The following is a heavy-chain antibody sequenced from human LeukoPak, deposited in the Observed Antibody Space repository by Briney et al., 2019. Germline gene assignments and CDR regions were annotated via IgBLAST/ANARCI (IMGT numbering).Heavy chain of an antibody. CDR1: GFTFSSYG. J-gene: IGHJ4*02. V-gene: IGHV3-33*01. D-gene: IGHD3-16*02. CDR2: IWYDGSNK. Sequence: GGSLRLSCAASGFTFSSYGMHWVRQAPGKGLEWLAVIWYDGSNKYYADSVKGRFTISRDNSKNTLYLQMNSLRAEDTAVYYCARDRGKYDYVWGSYRSNHYFDYWGQGTLVTVSS. CDR3: ARDRGKYDYVWGSYRSNHYFDY.